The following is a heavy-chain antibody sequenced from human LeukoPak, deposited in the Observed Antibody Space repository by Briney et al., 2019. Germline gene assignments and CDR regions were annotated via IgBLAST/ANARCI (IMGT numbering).Heavy chain of an antibody. CDR3: AKGVAISTYLLYAFDI. CDR2: IWYDGSNK. J-gene: IGHJ3*02. Sequence: PGGSLRLSCAASGFSFSSYGMHWVRQAPGKGLEWVAVIWYDGSNKYYADSVKGRFTISRDNSKNTRYLQMNSLRAEDTAVYYCAKGVAISTYLLYAFDIWGQGTMVTVSS. D-gene: IGHD2/OR15-2a*01. CDR1: GFSFSSYG. V-gene: IGHV3-33*06.